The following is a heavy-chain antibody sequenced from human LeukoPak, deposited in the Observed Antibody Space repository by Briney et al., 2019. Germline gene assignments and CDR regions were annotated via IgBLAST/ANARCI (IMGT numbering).Heavy chain of an antibody. V-gene: IGHV3-23*01. CDR3: ARDRELRYFDY. Sequence: PGGSLRLSCAASGFTFSSYAMSWVRQAPGKGLEWVSAISGSGGSTYYADSVKGRFTISRDNSKNTVYVQMNSLRVEDTAVYYCARDRELRYFDYWGQGTLVIVSS. J-gene: IGHJ4*02. CDR2: ISGSGGST. CDR1: GFTFSSYA. D-gene: IGHD1-26*01.